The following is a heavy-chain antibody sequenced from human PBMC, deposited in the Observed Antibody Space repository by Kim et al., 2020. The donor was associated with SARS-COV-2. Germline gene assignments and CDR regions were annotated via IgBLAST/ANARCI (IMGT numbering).Heavy chain of an antibody. Sequence: FQGRVTITADKSTSTAYMELSSLRSEDTAVYYCARDLIGDILTGYGWFDPWGQGTLVTVSS. D-gene: IGHD3-9*01. CDR3: ARDLIGDILTGYGWFDP. J-gene: IGHJ5*02. V-gene: IGHV1-69*04.